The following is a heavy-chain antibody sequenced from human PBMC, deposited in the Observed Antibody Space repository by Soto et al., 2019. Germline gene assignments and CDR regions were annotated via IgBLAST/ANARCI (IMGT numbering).Heavy chain of an antibody. CDR1: GFTVSSNY. V-gene: IGHV3-11*01. Sequence: PGGSLRLSCAASGFTVSSNYMSWIRQAPGKGLEWVSYISSSGSTIYYADSVKGRFTISRDNAKNSLYLQMNSLRAEDTAVYYCAATLPYYYDSSGSPNDAFDIWGQGTMVTVSS. D-gene: IGHD3-22*01. CDR3: AATLPYYYDSSGSPNDAFDI. J-gene: IGHJ3*02. CDR2: ISSSGSTI.